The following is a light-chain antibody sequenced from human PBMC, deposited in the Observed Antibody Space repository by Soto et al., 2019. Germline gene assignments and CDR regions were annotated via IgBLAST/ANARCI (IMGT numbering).Light chain of an antibody. Sequence: EIVMTQSPATLSVSPGERATLSCRASQSVSSNLAWYQQKPGQAPRLLIYGASTRATGIPARFSGSGSGTEFTLTISSLQSEDFAVYYCQKYNNWPPWAFGQGTQVDI. V-gene: IGKV3-15*01. CDR2: GAS. CDR1: QSVSSN. CDR3: QKYNNWPPWA. J-gene: IGKJ1*01.